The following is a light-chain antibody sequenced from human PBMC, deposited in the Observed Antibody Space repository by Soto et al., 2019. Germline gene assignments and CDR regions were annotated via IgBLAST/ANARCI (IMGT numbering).Light chain of an antibody. J-gene: IGKJ1*01. CDR3: QQRSNWT. CDR1: QTVRNNY. V-gene: IGKV3-11*01. Sequence: EIVMTQSPATLSVSPGERATLSCRASQTVRNNYLAWYQQKPGQAPRLLIYDASNRATGIPARFSGSGSGTDFTLTISSLEPEDFAVYYCQQRSNWTFGQGTKVDIK. CDR2: DAS.